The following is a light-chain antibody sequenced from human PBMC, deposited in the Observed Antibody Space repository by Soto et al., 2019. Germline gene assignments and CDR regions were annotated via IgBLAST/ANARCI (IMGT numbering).Light chain of an antibody. CDR1: QSIGSW. CDR2: EAS. Sequence: DIQMTQSPSALSASVGDRLTITCRASQSIGSWLAWYQQKPGKAPNLLIYEASSLESGVPSRFSGSGSGTEFTLTISSLQPDDFATHYCQQYNSYSSTFGQGTKVEIK. CDR3: QQYNSYSST. V-gene: IGKV1-5*01. J-gene: IGKJ1*01.